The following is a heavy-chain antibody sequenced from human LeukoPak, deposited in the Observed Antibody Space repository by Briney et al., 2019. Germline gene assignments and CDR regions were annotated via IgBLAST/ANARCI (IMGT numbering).Heavy chain of an antibody. Sequence: PGGSLRLSCAASGFTFSNYGMHWVRQAPGKGLEWVAVMSYDGSNKYYADSVKGRFTISRDNSKNTVYLQMNSLRAEDTAVYYCAKRYSSGWYYFDYWGQGTLVTVSS. V-gene: IGHV3-30*18. CDR1: GFTFSNYG. CDR2: MSYDGSNK. D-gene: IGHD6-19*01. J-gene: IGHJ4*02. CDR3: AKRYSSGWYYFDY.